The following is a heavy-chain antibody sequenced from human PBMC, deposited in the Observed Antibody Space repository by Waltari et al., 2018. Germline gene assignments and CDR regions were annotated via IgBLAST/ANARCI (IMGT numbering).Heavy chain of an antibody. J-gene: IGHJ4*02. V-gene: IGHV4-34*01. D-gene: IGHD1-7*01. CDR3: ARGWDYYIDY. Sequence: QVQLQQWGAGLLKPSETLSLTCAVYGGSFSGYYWSWIRQPPGKGLEWIGEINHSGSTNYNPSLKSRVTISVDTSKNQFSLKLSSVTAADTAVYYCARGWDYYIDYWGQGTLVTVSS. CDR1: GGSFSGYY. CDR2: INHSGST.